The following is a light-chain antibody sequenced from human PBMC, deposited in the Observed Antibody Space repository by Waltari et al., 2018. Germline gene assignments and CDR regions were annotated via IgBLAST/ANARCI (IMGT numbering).Light chain of an antibody. V-gene: IGKV3-20*01. CDR3: QQYGNSPLVT. Sequence: DIVLTQSPGTLSLSPGERATLSCRASQSLGSSYLAWYQQKPGQAPRLLIYGASIRATGIPDRFSGSGSGTDFTLSISRLEPEDFAVYYCQQYGNSPLVTFGQGTKVEVK. CDR1: QSLGSSY. CDR2: GAS. J-gene: IGKJ1*01.